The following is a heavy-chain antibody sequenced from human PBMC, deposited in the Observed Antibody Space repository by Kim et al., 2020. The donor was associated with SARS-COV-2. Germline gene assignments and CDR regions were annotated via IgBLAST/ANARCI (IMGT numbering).Heavy chain of an antibody. Sequence: ASVKVSCKASGYTFTSYYMHWVRQAPGQGLEWMGIINPSGGSTSYAQKFQGRVTMTRDTSTSTVYMELSSLRSEDTAVYYCARADGGTAVAGSAGGLDYWGQGTLVTVSS. D-gene: IGHD6-19*01. V-gene: IGHV1-46*01. CDR3: ARADGGTAVAGSAGGLDY. CDR2: INPSGGST. CDR1: GYTFTSYY. J-gene: IGHJ4*02.